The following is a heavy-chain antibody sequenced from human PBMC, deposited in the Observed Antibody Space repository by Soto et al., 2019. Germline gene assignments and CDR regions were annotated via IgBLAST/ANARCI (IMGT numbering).Heavy chain of an antibody. CDR3: ARAMLTFGGAPSAVDI. CDR1: GDSFTSYG. CDR2: ISAYSGNT. J-gene: IGHJ3*02. Sequence: VQLVQSGTEMKKSGASVKVSCKASGDSFTSYGFSWVRQAPGQGLEWMGWISAYSGNTKYAQRLQDRVTMSTDTSTRTVFMGLRGLTSDASAVYFCARAMLTFGGAPSAVDIWGQGTMVAVSS. D-gene: IGHD3-16*01. V-gene: IGHV1-18*01.